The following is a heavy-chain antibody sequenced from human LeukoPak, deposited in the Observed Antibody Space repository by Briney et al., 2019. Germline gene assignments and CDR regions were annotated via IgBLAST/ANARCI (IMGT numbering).Heavy chain of an antibody. CDR2: IYYSGST. J-gene: IGHJ6*02. V-gene: IGHV4-59*08. Sequence: PSETLSLTCTVSGGSISSYYRSWIRQPPGKGLEWIGYIYYSGSTNYNPSLKSRVTISVDTSKNQFSLKLSSVTAADTAVYYCARAGSSYGMDVWGQGTTVTVSS. CDR3: ARAGSSYGMDV. D-gene: IGHD1-26*01. CDR1: GGSISSYY.